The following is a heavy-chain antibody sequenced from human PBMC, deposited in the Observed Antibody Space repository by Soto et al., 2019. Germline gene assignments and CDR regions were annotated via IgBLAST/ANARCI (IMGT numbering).Heavy chain of an antibody. Sequence: QVQLVQSGAEVKKPGSSVKVSCKASGGTFSSYAISWVRQAPGQGLEWMGGIIPIFGTANYAQKFQGRVTITADDSTSTAYMELSSLRSEDTAVYYCASLAYCGGDCDSVYFDLWGRGTLVTVSS. CDR3: ASLAYCGGDCDSVYFDL. CDR2: IIPIFGTA. J-gene: IGHJ2*01. CDR1: GGTFSSYA. D-gene: IGHD2-21*02. V-gene: IGHV1-69*12.